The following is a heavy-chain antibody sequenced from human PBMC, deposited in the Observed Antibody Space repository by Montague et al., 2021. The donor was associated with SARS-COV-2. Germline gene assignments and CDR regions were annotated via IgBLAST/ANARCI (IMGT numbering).Heavy chain of an antibody. CDR2: INHSGST. Sequence: SETLSLTCAVYGGSFSGYYWSWIRQPPGKGLEWIGEINHSGSTNYNPSRRSPVTISVDTSNNQFALKLSSVTAADTAVYYCARGSRQWLVRPPHYYYFDYWGHGTPVTVSS. V-gene: IGHV4-34*01. CDR3: ARGSRQWLVRPPHYYYFDY. CDR1: GGSFSGYY. J-gene: IGHJ4*01. D-gene: IGHD6-19*01.